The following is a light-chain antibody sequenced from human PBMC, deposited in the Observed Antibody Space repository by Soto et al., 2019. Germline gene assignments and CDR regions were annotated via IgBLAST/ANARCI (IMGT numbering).Light chain of an antibody. CDR3: QPYRSSTRT. Sequence: EILWTQSPFTLFLSPGERCTLSCRASQSFNSAYLAWYQQKPCQAPRLLIYGASSRAPGIHDRFSGSGSGTELTLTIRRLAPPDSELSHRQPYRSSTRTFGQR. J-gene: IGKJ1*01. V-gene: IGKV3-20*01. CDR2: GAS. CDR1: QSFNSAY.